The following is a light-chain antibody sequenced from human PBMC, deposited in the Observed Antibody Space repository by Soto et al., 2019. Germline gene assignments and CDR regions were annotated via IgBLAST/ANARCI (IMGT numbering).Light chain of an antibody. CDR3: QQYNNWPPWT. V-gene: IGKV3-15*01. Sequence: EIVMTQSPATLSVSPGERATLSCRASQSVNSNLAWYQQKPGQAPRLLIYGASTRATGIPARISGSGSGTEFTLAISSLQSEDFAVYYCQQYNNWPPWTFGQGTKV. CDR1: QSVNSN. CDR2: GAS. J-gene: IGKJ1*01.